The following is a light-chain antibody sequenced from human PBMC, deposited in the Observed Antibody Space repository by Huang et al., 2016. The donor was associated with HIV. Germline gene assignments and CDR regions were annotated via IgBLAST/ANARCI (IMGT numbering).Light chain of an antibody. J-gene: IGKJ5*01. V-gene: IGKV3-11*01. CDR1: QSVDID. CDR2: DAS. Sequence: ETVLTQSPATLSLSPGERATLSCRASQSVDIDLAWYQQKPGQAPRLLVYDASNRATGVPARFRGSGSGTDFSLTISSLEPEDFAVYYCQQRSTWPPTFGQGTRLEMK. CDR3: QQRSTWPPT.